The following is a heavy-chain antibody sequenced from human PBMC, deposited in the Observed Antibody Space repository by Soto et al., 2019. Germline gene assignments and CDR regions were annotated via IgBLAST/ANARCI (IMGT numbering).Heavy chain of an antibody. Sequence: QVQVVESGGGVVQPGRSLRLSCATSGFTFSNYGMHWVRQAPGKGLEWVAVIWHDGKNKYYADSVKGRFTISRDNSKNTLFLQMASLRAEDTAVYHCARDPGHDEAIDYWGQGTLVTVSS. D-gene: IGHD1-1*01. J-gene: IGHJ4*02. CDR3: ARDPGHDEAIDY. V-gene: IGHV3-33*01. CDR2: IWHDGKNK. CDR1: GFTFSNYG.